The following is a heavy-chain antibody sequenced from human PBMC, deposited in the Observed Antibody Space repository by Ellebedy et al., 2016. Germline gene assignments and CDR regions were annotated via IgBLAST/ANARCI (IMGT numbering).Heavy chain of an antibody. V-gene: IGHV4-61*03. CDR2: VYHTGST. J-gene: IGHJ5*01. CDR1: GYSISSGYY. Sequence: SETLSLTXTVSGYSISSGYYWSWIRQPPGRGLEWIGYVYHTGSTKLNPSLKSRVTMSVDTSKNHFSLKLNSVNAADTAVYYCARGLYFDSSGYYYWFDPWGQGTLVTVPS. CDR3: ARGLYFDSSGYYYWFDP. D-gene: IGHD3-22*01.